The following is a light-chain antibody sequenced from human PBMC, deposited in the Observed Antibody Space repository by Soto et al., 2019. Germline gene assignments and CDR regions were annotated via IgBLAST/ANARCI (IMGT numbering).Light chain of an antibody. Sequence: EIVMTQSPATLSVSPGERATLSCRASQSVSRNVAWYQQKPGQAPRLLIHDASTRATGIPARFSGSGSGTEFNLTISSLQSEDLAVYYCHQYNNWPPITFGGGTKVEIK. CDR2: DAS. V-gene: IGKV3-15*01. CDR3: HQYNNWPPIT. CDR1: QSVSRN. J-gene: IGKJ4*01.